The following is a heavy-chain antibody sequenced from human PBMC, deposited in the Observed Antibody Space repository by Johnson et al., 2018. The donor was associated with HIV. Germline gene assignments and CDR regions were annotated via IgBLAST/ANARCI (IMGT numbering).Heavy chain of an antibody. CDR3: ARDPEGAPPLGAFDI. J-gene: IGHJ3*02. D-gene: IGHD1-26*01. Sequence: VQLVESGGGVVRPGGSLRLSCAASGFTFHDYAIHWVRQAPGTGLEWVSGISWNSGNIGYADSVKGRFTISRDNSKNTLYLQMNSLRAEDTAVYYCARDPEGAPPLGAFDIWGQGTMVTVSS. CDR2: ISWNSGNI. V-gene: IGHV3-9*01. CDR1: GFTFHDYA.